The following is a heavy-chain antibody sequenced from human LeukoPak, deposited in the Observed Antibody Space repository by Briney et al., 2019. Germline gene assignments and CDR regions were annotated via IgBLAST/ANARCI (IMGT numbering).Heavy chain of an antibody. CDR3: ASSYFTVTTGPYFDY. CDR2: IYYSGST. Sequence: SETQSLTCTVSGGSISSYYWSWIRQPPGKGLEWIGYIYYSGSTNYNPSLKSRVTISVDTSKNQFSLKLSSVTAADTAVYYCASSYFTVTTGPYFDYWGQGTLVTVSS. J-gene: IGHJ4*02. D-gene: IGHD4-17*01. CDR1: GGSISSYY. V-gene: IGHV4-59*08.